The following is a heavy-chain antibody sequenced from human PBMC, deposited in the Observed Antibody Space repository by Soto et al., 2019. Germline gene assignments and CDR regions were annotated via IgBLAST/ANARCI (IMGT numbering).Heavy chain of an antibody. J-gene: IGHJ6*03. CDR3: ARGEMVRGVIVFYYYYYMDV. Sequence: SETLSLTCAVYGGSFSGYYWSWIRQPPGKGLEWIGEINHSGSTNYNPSLKSRVTISVDTSKNQFSLKLSSVTAADTAVYYCARGEMVRGVIVFYYYYYMDVWGKGTTVTVSS. CDR2: INHSGST. CDR1: GGSFSGYY. D-gene: IGHD3-10*01. V-gene: IGHV4-34*01.